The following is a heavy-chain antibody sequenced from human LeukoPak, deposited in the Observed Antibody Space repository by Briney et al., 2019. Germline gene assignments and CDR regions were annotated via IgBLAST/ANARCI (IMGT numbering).Heavy chain of an antibody. CDR1: VGSIGSSSYY. Sequence: SETLSLTCTLSVGSIGSSSYYWGWIRQPRGEGLEWIGSIFRTGSTYYSASLKSRASISVDTSKNHFALKLASVTAADTAVYFCGRRVGFYGSGSLNYF. CDR3: GRRVGFYGSGSLNYF. CDR2: IFRTGST. V-gene: IGHV4-39*02. J-gene: IGHJ2*01. D-gene: IGHD3-10*01.